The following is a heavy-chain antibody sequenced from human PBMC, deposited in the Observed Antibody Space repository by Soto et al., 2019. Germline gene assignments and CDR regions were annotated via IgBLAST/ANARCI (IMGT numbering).Heavy chain of an antibody. V-gene: IGHV3-64D*08. Sequence: GGSLRLSCSASGFTFSSYAMHWVRQAPGKGLEYVSAISSNGGSTYYADSVKGRFTISRDNSKNTLYLQMSSLRAEDTAVYYCVKDMAYYDSSGYRGLGYDYWGQGTLVTVS. J-gene: IGHJ4*02. D-gene: IGHD3-22*01. CDR1: GFTFSSYA. CDR2: ISSNGGST. CDR3: VKDMAYYDSSGYRGLGYDY.